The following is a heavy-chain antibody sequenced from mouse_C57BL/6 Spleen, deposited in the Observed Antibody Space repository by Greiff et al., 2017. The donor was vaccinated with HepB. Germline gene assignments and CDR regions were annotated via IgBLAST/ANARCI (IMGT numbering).Heavy chain of an antibody. Sequence: VQLQESGPGMVKPSQSLSLTCTVTGYSITSGYDWHWIRHFPGNKLEWMGYISYSGSTNYNPSLKSRISITHDTSKNHFFLKLNSVTTEDTATYYCARARDYAPFAYWGQGTLVTVSA. CDR3: ARARDYAPFAY. CDR1: GYSITSGYD. V-gene: IGHV3-1*01. CDR2: ISYSGST. D-gene: IGHD2-4*01. J-gene: IGHJ3*01.